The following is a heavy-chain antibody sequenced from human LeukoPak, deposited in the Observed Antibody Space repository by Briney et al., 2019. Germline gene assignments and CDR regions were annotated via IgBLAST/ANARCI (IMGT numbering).Heavy chain of an antibody. V-gene: IGHV4-30-4*01. CDR3: ARGHSGYDYSDY. J-gene: IGHJ4*02. Sequence: SETLSLTCTVSGGSISSGDYYWSWIRQPPGQGLEWIGYIYYSGSTYYNPSLKSRVTISVDTSKNQFSLKLSSVTAADTAVYYCARGHSGYDYSDYWGQGTLVTVSS. D-gene: IGHD5-12*01. CDR1: GGSISSGDYY. CDR2: IYYSGST.